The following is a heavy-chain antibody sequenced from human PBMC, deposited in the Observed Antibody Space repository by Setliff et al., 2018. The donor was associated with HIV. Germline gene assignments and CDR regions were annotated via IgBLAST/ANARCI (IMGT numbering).Heavy chain of an antibody. CDR3: ARLRDMEWELIGLDY. V-gene: IGHV4-59*01. CDR1: GASISTYY. CDR2: VSDTGSA. Sequence: SETLSLTCTVSGASISTYYWSWFRQPPGKGMEWIGHVSDTGSANYSPSLNSRVTISVDTSRNQFSLKVRSVTAADTAIYYCARLRDMEWELIGLDYWGRGTLGAVSS. D-gene: IGHD1-26*01. J-gene: IGHJ4*02.